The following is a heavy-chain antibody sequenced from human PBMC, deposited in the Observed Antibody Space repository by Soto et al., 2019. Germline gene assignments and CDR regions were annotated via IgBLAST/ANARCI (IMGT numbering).Heavy chain of an antibody. CDR2: IYATGTT. CDR1: GASISGFY. J-gene: IGHJ5*02. Sequence: SETLSLTCTVSGASISGFYWSWIRKSAGKGLEWIERIYATGTTDYNPSLKSRVMMSVDTSKKQFSLKLRSVTAADTAVYYCVRDGTKTLRDWFDPWGQGISVTVSS. CDR3: VRDGTKTLRDWFDP. V-gene: IGHV4-4*07. D-gene: IGHD1-1*01.